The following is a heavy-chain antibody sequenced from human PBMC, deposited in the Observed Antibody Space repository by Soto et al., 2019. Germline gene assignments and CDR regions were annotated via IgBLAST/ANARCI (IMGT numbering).Heavy chain of an antibody. CDR1: GFTFDDYA. V-gene: IGHV3-43D*03. CDR2: ISWDGGST. CDR3: AKDIRQLDYYYYYGMDV. D-gene: IGHD6-6*01. J-gene: IGHJ6*02. Sequence: LSLTCAASGFTFDDYAMHWVRQAPGKGLEWVSLISWDGGSTYYADSVKGRFTISRDNSKNSLYLQMNSLRAEDTALYYCAKDIRQLDYYYYYGMDVWGQGTTVTVSS.